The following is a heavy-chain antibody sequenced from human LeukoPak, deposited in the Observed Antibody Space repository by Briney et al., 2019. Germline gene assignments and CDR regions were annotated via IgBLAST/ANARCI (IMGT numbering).Heavy chain of an antibody. J-gene: IGHJ5*02. D-gene: IGHD2-2*02. V-gene: IGHV4-31*03. CDR2: IYYSGST. CDR3: ARYCSSTNCYKGGFDP. CDR1: GGSISSGGYY. Sequence: SQTLSLTCTVSGGSISSGGYYWSWIRQHPGKGLEWVGYIYYSGSTYSNPSLKSRVTISVDTSKNQFSLNLSSVTAADTAVYYCARYCSSTNCYKGGFDPWGQGTLVTVSS.